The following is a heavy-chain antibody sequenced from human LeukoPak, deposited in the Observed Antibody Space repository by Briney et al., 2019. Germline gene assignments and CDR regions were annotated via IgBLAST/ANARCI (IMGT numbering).Heavy chain of an antibody. CDR1: GFNFSTYS. V-gene: IGHV3-48*01. CDR3: ARAENCSSTICYWYFQH. J-gene: IGHJ1*01. CDR2: IGRSTSTI. Sequence: GGSLRLSCAASGFNFSTYSMTWVRQAPGKGLEWVSYIGRSTSTIYYADSVKGRFTISRDNAKNSLYLQTNSLRADDTAVYYCARAENCSSTICYWYFQHWGQGTLVTVSS. D-gene: IGHD2-2*01.